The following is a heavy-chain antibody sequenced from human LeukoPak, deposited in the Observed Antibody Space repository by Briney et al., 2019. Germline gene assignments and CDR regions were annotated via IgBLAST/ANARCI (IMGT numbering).Heavy chain of an antibody. Sequence: GGSLRLSCAASGFTFSRYSMNWVRQAPGKGLEWVSSISISSNYIYYADSLKGRFTISRDDAKNLLYLDMNSLRAEDTAVYYCARGHTAVTRHFDFWGQGTLVTVSS. CDR2: ISISSNYI. V-gene: IGHV3-21*01. D-gene: IGHD4-17*01. J-gene: IGHJ4*02. CDR3: ARGHTAVTRHFDF. CDR1: GFTFSRYS.